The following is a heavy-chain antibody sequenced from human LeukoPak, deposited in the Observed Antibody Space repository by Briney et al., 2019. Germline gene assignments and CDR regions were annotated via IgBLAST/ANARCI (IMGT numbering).Heavy chain of an antibody. CDR2: IKQDGSQK. V-gene: IGHV3-7*01. Sequence: GGSLRLSCAASGFTFSNSWMTWVRQAPGKGLEWVATIKQDGSQKYYVDSVKGRFTISRDNAKNPLYLQMNSLRAEDTAVYYCARDRIAMAVAGTPLDYWGQGTLVTVS. D-gene: IGHD6-19*01. CDR1: GFTFSNSW. CDR3: ARDRIAMAVAGTPLDY. J-gene: IGHJ4*02.